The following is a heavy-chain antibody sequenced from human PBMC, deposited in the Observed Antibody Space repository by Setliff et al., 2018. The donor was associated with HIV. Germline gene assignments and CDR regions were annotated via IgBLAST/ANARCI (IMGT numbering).Heavy chain of an antibody. CDR2: INNDGRKT. CDR3: AKGPSITMLRGESTFDI. D-gene: IGHD3-10*01. Sequence: PGGSLRLSCAASGFSFTDVWMNWVRQAPGKGLVWVSHINNDGRKTTYADSVKGRFTVSRDNAKNSLYLQMNSLRAEDMALYYCAKGPSITMLRGESTFDIWGQGTMVTVSS. CDR1: GFSFTDVW. V-gene: IGHV3-74*03. J-gene: IGHJ3*02.